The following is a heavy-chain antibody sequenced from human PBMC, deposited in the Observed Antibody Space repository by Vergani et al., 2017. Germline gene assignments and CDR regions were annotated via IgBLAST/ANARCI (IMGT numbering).Heavy chain of an antibody. CDR3: AKDMDYGDFFDY. D-gene: IGHD4-17*01. Sequence: QVQLQESGPGLVKPSQTLSLTCTVSGGSISSRSYYWGWIRQPAGKGLEWIGRIYTSGSTNYNPSLKSRVTISVDTSKNQFSLKLSSVTAADTAVYYCAKDMDYGDFFDYLGQGTLVTVSS. CDR1: GGSISSRSYY. J-gene: IGHJ4*02. CDR2: IYTSGST. V-gene: IGHV4-61*02.